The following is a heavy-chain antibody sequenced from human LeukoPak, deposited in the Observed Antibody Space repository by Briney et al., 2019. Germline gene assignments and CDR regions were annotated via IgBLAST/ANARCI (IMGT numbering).Heavy chain of an antibody. CDR3: ARGWFGELTWFDP. D-gene: IGHD3-10*01. CDR2: INAGNGNT. CDR1: GYTFTSYA. Sequence: ASVKVSCKASGYTFTSYAMHWVRQAPGQRPEWMGWINAGNGNTKYSQKFQGRVTITRDTSASTAYMELSSLRSEDTAVYYCARGWFGELTWFDPWGQGTLVTVSS. V-gene: IGHV1-3*01. J-gene: IGHJ5*02.